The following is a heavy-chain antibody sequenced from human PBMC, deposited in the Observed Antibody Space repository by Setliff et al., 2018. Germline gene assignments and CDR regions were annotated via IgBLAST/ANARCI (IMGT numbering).Heavy chain of an antibody. D-gene: IGHD1-1*01. CDR1: GGPISSGTYY. CDR3: ARTGTYRYFDY. J-gene: IGHJ4*02. CDR2: IYYRGDT. Sequence: PSATLSLTCSASGGPISSGTYYWGWIRQPPGKGLEWIGRIYYRGDTYYNASLKGRLTISVDTAQNQFYLRLTSVTAADTAVYYCARTGTYRYFDYWGQGALVTVSS. V-gene: IGHV4-39*01.